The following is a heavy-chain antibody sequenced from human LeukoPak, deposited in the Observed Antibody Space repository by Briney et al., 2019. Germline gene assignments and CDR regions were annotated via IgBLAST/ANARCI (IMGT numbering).Heavy chain of an antibody. D-gene: IGHD6-6*01. CDR2: ISSSSSTI. V-gene: IGHV3-48*04. Sequence: GGSLRLSCAASGFTFSSYGMNWVRQAPGEGLEWVSYISSSSSTIYYADSVKGRFTISRDNAKNSLYLQMNSLRAEDTAVYYCARDRIAARFDYWGQGTLVTVSS. J-gene: IGHJ4*02. CDR1: GFTFSSYG. CDR3: ARDRIAARFDY.